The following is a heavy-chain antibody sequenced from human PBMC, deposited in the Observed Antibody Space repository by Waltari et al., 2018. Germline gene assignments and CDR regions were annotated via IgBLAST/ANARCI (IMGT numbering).Heavy chain of an antibody. D-gene: IGHD3-3*01. V-gene: IGHV3-30*18. Sequence: QVHLVESGGGVVQPGRSLRLSCAASGFTFRTYGIHWVRQAPGKGLEWVAIISNDGSKKNYVDSVNGRFTISRDNSKNTLYLQMNSLRAQDTAVYYCAKDDTTIFGVGIDNWGQGTLVTVSS. CDR2: ISNDGSKK. J-gene: IGHJ4*02. CDR3: AKDDTTIFGVGIDN. CDR1: GFTFRTYG.